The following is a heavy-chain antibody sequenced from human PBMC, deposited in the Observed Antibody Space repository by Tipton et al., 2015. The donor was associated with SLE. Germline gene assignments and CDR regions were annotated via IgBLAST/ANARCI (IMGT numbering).Heavy chain of an antibody. D-gene: IGHD6-13*01. Sequence: TLSLTCTVSVGSISSGDYYWSWIRQPPGKGLEWIGYIYYSGSTYYNPSLKSRVTISVDTSKNQFSLKLSSVTAADTAVYYCARYSSSWYGDYWGQGTLVTVSS. J-gene: IGHJ4*02. CDR3: ARYSSSWYGDY. CDR2: IYYSGST. V-gene: IGHV4-30-4*01. CDR1: VGSISSGDYY.